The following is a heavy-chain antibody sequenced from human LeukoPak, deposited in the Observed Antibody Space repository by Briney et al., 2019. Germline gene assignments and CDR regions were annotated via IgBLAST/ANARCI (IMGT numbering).Heavy chain of an antibody. J-gene: IGHJ3*02. CDR1: GDSISSSSFY. Sequence: SETLSLTCTVSGDSISSSSFYWAWIRRPPGKGLEYIGSVFYSGSTYYNPSLRSRVTFSVDTSKNQFSLKLTSVTAADTAVYYCARLDKRVHNTFDIWGQGTMVTVSS. V-gene: IGHV4-39*01. CDR3: ARLDKRVHNTFDI. D-gene: IGHD3-9*01. CDR2: VFYSGST.